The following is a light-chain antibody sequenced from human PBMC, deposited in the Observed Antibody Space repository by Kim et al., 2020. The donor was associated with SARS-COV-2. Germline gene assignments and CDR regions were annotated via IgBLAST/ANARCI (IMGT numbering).Light chain of an antibody. CDR2: AVT. V-gene: IGLV2-14*04. Sequence: GQSITSPCTGTSSDVGGYSFVSWYQQHPGKAPKLMIYAVTKRPSGVSNRFSGSKSGNTASLTISGLQAEDEADYYCTSYTSSITWVFGGGTKLTVL. CDR1: SSDVGGYSF. J-gene: IGLJ3*02. CDR3: TSYTSSITWV.